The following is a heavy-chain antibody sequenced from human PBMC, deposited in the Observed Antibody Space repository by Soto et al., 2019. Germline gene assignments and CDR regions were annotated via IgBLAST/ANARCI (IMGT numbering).Heavy chain of an antibody. CDR3: ARDRRSGNYYFRSSDY. Sequence: QIHLVQSEVEVKKPGASVKVSCKTSGYTFTTYGITWVRQAPGQGLEWMGWINTYNINTTNAQNFQGRVTMTTDTSTSTAYMELRSLKSDDTAVYYCARDRRSGNYYFRSSDYWGQGTLVIVSS. J-gene: IGHJ4*02. CDR1: GYTFTTYG. D-gene: IGHD3-22*01. V-gene: IGHV1-18*01. CDR2: INTYNINT.